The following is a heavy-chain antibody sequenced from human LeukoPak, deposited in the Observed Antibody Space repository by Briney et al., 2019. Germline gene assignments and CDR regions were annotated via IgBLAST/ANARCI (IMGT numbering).Heavy chain of an antibody. CDR1: GGTFSSSA. V-gene: IGHV1-69*05. Sequence: SVKVSCKASGGTFSSSAISWVRQAPGQGLEWMGGIIPIFGTANYAQKFQGRVTMTRDMSTSTVYMEVSSLRSEDTAVYYCAGAVTNLGVAIPAHWGQGTLVTVSS. D-gene: IGHD3-3*01. CDR3: AGAVTNLGVAIPAH. CDR2: IIPIFGTA. J-gene: IGHJ4*02.